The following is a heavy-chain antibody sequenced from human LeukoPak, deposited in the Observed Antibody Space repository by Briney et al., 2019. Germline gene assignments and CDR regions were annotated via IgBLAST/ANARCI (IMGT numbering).Heavy chain of an antibody. CDR3: ARITDRTIFGEIMHGFDI. D-gene: IGHD3-3*01. CDR1: GGSISSYY. Sequence: SETLSLTCTVSGGSISSYYWSWIRQPPGKGLEWIGYIYYSGSTNYNPSLKSRVTISVETSKNQFSLKLSSVTAADTAVYYCARITDRTIFGEIMHGFDIWGQGTPVTVSS. J-gene: IGHJ3*02. V-gene: IGHV4-59*08. CDR2: IYYSGST.